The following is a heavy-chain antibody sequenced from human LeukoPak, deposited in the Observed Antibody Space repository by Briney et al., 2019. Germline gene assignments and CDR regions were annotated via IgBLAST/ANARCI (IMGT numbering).Heavy chain of an antibody. D-gene: IGHD2-2*01. CDR1: GGSFSGYY. CDR3: ARGRRRGYCRSTSCYRYWFDP. CDR2: INHSGST. J-gene: IGHJ5*02. V-gene: IGHV4-34*01. Sequence: KPSETLSLTCAVYGGSFSGYYWSWIRQPPGKGLEWIGEINHSGSTNYNPSLKSRVTISVDTSKNQFSLKLSSVTAADTAVYYCARGRRRGYCRSTSCYRYWFDPWGQGTLVTVSS.